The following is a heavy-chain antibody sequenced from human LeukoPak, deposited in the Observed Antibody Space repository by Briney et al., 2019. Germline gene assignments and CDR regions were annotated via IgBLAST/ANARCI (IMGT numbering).Heavy chain of an antibody. Sequence: ASVKVSCKASGYIFTSYYIHWVRQAPGQGLEWMGWMNPNSGNTGYAQKFQGRVTMTRNTSISTAYMELSSLRSEDTAVYYCARGRDGYNRGLGYWGQGTPVTVSS. J-gene: IGHJ4*02. CDR2: MNPNSGNT. CDR1: GYIFTSYY. D-gene: IGHD5-24*01. V-gene: IGHV1-8*02. CDR3: ARGRDGYNRGLGY.